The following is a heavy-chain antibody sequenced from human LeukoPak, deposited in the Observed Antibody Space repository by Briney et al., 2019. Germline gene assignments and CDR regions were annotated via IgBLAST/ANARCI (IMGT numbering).Heavy chain of an antibody. J-gene: IGHJ4*02. CDR1: GGSISSHY. CDR3: ARLVVPAVTAYYFDY. V-gene: IGHV4-59*11. Sequence: PSETLSLTCTVSGGSISSHYWSWIRQPPGKGLEWNGYIYYSGSTNYNPSLKSRVTISVDTSKNQFSPKLSSVTAADTAVYYCARLVVPAVTAYYFDYWGQGTLVTVSS. D-gene: IGHD2-2*01. CDR2: IYYSGST.